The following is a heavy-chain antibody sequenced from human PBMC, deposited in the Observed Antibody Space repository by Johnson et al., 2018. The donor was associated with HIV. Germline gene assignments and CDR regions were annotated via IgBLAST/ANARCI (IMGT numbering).Heavy chain of an antibody. D-gene: IGHD1-26*01. CDR2: IGTDGDT. CDR1: GFTFSNVD. Sequence: VQLVESGGGLVQPGGSLRLSCAASGFTFSNVDMHWVRQATGKGLEWVSTIGTDGDTYYPGSVKGRFTISRENDKNSLYLQMNSLRAEDTALYYCAKDLGGTGDAFDIWGQGTMVTVSS. CDR3: AKDLGGTGDAFDI. J-gene: IGHJ3*02. V-gene: IGHV3-13*01.